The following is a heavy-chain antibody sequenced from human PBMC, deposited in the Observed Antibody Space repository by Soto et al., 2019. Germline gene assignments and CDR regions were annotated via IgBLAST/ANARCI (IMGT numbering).Heavy chain of an antibody. D-gene: IGHD2-2*01. J-gene: IGHJ6*02. CDR1: GFTFSSYA. CDR3: ARDNCISTSCYYYYGMDV. CDR2: ISYDGSNK. Sequence: QVQLVESGGGVVQPGRSLRLSFAASGFTFSSYAMHWVRQAPGKGLEWVAVISYDGSNKYYADSVKGRFTISRDNSKNTLYLQMNSLRAEDTAVYYCARDNCISTSCYYYYGMDVWGQGTTVTVSS. V-gene: IGHV3-30-3*01.